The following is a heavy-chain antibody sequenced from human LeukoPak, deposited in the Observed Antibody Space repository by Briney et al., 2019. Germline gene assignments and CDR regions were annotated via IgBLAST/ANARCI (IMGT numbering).Heavy chain of an antibody. CDR1: GYTFTGHS. D-gene: IGHD3-9*01. Sequence: ASVKVSCKASGYTFTGHSMYWVRQAPGQGLECMGWIKPNSGGTNYAQKFQGRVTMTRDTSISTAYMELSRLRSDDTAVYYCARGPHGRIYDILTGFDYWGQGTLVTVSS. CDR2: IKPNSGGT. J-gene: IGHJ4*02. V-gene: IGHV1-2*02. CDR3: ARGPHGRIYDILTGFDY.